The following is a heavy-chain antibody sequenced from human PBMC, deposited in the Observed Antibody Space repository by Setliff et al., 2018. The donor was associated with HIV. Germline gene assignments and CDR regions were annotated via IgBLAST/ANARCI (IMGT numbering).Heavy chain of an antibody. CDR2: INPTGGGI. CDR3: ARGGVYYYDSSGWSMDY. V-gene: IGHV1-46*01. J-gene: IGHJ4*02. CDR1: GYTFTNYY. Sequence: ASVKVSCKASGYTFTNYYIHWVRQAPGQGLEWMGIINPTGGGITYAQKFQGRVTITADESTSTAYMELSSLRSEDTAVYYCARGGVYYYDSSGWSMDYWGQGTLVTVSS. D-gene: IGHD3-22*01.